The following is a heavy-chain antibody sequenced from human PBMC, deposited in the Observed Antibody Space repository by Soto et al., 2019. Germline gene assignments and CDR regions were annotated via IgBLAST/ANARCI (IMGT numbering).Heavy chain of an antibody. CDR2: IIPIFGTA. CDR1: GGTFSSYA. J-gene: IGHJ6*02. Sequence: SVKVSFKASGGTFSSYAISWVRQAPGQGLEWMGGIIPIFGTANYAQKFQGRVTITADKSTSTAYMELSSLRSEDTAVYYCARAIYSGYDDYYYGMDVWGQGTTVTVSS. D-gene: IGHD5-12*01. CDR3: ARAIYSGYDDYYYGMDV. V-gene: IGHV1-69*06.